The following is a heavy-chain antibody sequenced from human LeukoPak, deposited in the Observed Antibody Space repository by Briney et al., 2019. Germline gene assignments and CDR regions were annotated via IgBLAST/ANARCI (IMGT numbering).Heavy chain of an antibody. Sequence: PGGSLRLSCAASGFTFSSYWMHWVRQAPGKGLVWVSRIKGDGTGTSYADSVKGRFTISRDNAKNTLYLQMSSLTDEDTAMYYCVSGYCSAYYASGADYWGQGTLVTVSS. D-gene: IGHD6-19*01. V-gene: IGHV3-74*01. J-gene: IGHJ4*02. CDR3: VSGYCSAYYASGADY. CDR2: IKGDGTGT. CDR1: GFTFSSYW.